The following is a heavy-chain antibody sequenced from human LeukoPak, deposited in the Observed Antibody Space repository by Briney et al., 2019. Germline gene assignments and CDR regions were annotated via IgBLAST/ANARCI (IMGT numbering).Heavy chain of an antibody. J-gene: IGHJ4*02. CDR2: IFPGDSDT. Sequence: GESLKISCKGSGYSFTSYWIGWVRQMPGKGLEWMGIIFPGDSDTRYSPSFLGEVTFSVDMSIATAYLEWSSLKASDSAMYFCARERPGSSGWYTHWGQGTLVTVSS. CDR3: ARERPGSSGWYTH. CDR1: GYSFTSYW. D-gene: IGHD6-19*01. V-gene: IGHV5-51*01.